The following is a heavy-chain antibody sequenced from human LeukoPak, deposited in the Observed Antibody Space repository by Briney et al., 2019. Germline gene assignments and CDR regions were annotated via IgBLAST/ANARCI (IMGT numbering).Heavy chain of an antibody. CDR2: IYHSGST. D-gene: IGHD3-10*01. Sequence: PSETLSLTCAVSGYSISSGYYWGWIRQPPGKGLEWIGSIYHSGSTYYNPSLKSRVTISVDTSKNQFSLKLSSVTAADTAVCYCARCHYGSGSHVDYWGQGTLVTVSS. J-gene: IGHJ4*02. CDR3: ARCHYGSGSHVDY. V-gene: IGHV4-38-2*01. CDR1: GYSISSGYY.